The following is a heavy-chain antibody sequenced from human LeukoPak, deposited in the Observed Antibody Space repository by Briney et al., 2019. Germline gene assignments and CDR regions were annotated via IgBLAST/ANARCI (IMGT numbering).Heavy chain of an antibody. Sequence: ASVEVSCKASGYTFTTYDINWVRQAAGQGFEWMGWMNPKCGDAGYADKFQGRVAITRDTSINTAYLELSALTSDDTAVYYCARGPFGNCGGGPCHFRDIDNWYDPWGQGTLVTVSS. J-gene: IGHJ5*02. D-gene: IGHD2-21*01. V-gene: IGHV1-8*03. CDR3: ARGPFGNCGGGPCHFRDIDNWYDP. CDR1: GYTFTTYD. CDR2: MNPKCGDA.